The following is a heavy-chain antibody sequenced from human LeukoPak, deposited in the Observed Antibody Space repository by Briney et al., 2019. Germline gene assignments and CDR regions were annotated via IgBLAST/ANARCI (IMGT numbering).Heavy chain of an antibody. CDR1: GFTFSNYW. CDR3: ARDQEDSSGYRFDY. CDR2: IKQDRSEK. V-gene: IGHV3-7*01. D-gene: IGHD3-22*01. Sequence: GGSLRLSCAASGFTFSNYWMSWVRQAPGKGLEWVANIKQDRSEKYYVDSVKGRFTISRDNAKNSLYLQVNSLRAEDTAVYYCARDQEDSSGYRFDYWGQGTLVTVSS. J-gene: IGHJ4*02.